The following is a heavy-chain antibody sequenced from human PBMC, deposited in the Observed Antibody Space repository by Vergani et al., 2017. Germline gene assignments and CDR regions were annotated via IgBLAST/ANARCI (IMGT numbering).Heavy chain of an antibody. V-gene: IGHV4-59*12. CDR3: ARGALWWLRQIDS. Sequence: QVQLQESGPGLVKPSETPSLPCSGSGYSMNTYYWTWIRQPPGKGLEWIGYIYDSGDTKYNPSLKSRVTMSLDTSKNQFSLNLYSVTAADTAVYYCARGALWWLRQIDSWGQGTLVTVSS. CDR2: IYDSGDT. CDR1: GYSMNTYY. D-gene: IGHD2-21*01. J-gene: IGHJ4*02.